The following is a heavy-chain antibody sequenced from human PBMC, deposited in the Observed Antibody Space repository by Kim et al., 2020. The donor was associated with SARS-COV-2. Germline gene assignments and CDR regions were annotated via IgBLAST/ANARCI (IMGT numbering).Heavy chain of an antibody. CDR3: AMGDYYYYYGMDV. D-gene: IGHD3-16*01. V-gene: IGHV4-4*02. Sequence: YNPALQRRVTISVDQSKNQFYLKLSSVTAADTAVYYCAMGDYYYYYGMDVWGQGTTVTVSS. J-gene: IGHJ6*02.